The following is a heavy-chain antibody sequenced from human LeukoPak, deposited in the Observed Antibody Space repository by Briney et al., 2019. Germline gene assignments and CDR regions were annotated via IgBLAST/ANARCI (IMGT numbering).Heavy chain of an antibody. CDR3: ARSAVTTSHYVVPDYYYYYGMDV. J-gene: IGHJ6*02. V-gene: IGHV4-59*01. D-gene: IGHD4-4*01. CDR2: IYYSGST. Sequence: SETLSLTCTVSGGSISSYYWSWIRQPPGRGLEWIGYIYYSGSTNYNPSLKSRVTMSVDMSKNQFSLKLSSVTAADTAVYYCARSAVTTSHYVVPDYYYYYGMDVWGQGTTVTVSS. CDR1: GGSISSYY.